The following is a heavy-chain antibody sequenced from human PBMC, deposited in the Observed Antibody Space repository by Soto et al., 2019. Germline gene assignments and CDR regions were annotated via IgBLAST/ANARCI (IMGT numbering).Heavy chain of an antibody. CDR2: ISYDGSNK. CDR1: GFTFSSYA. D-gene: IGHD3-22*01. J-gene: IGHJ4*02. CDR3: AREGQGYYDSSGYYF. V-gene: IGHV3-30-3*01. Sequence: GGSLRLSCAASGFTFSSYAMHWVRQAPGKGLEWVAVISYDGSNKYYADSVKGRFTISRDNSKNTLYLQMNSLRAEDTAVYYCAREGQGYYDSSGYYFWGQGTLVTVSS.